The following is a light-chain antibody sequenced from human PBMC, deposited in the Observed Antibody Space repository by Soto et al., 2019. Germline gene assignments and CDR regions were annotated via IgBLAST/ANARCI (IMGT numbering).Light chain of an antibody. CDR3: AAWDDSTKSHV. V-gene: IGLV1-36*01. CDR1: SSNIGSNA. J-gene: IGLJ1*01. CDR2: YDD. Sequence: QSVLSQSPSASGTPGQRVTLSCSGRSSNIGSNAVNWYQQFPGKAPKLLIYYDDLLASGVSARFSGSKSGTSASLAISGLQSEDEADYYCAAWDDSTKSHVFGTGTKLTVL.